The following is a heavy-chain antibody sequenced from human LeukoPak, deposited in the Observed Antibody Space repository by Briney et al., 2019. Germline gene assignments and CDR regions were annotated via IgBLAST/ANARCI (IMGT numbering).Heavy chain of an antibody. CDR2: ISYDGSNK. Sequence: GRSLRLSCAASGFTFSSYAMHWVRQAPGKGLEWVAVISYDGSNKYYADSVRGRFTISRDSSKNTLYLHMNSLRVEDTATYFCARALNRHIGAFEYWGQGALVTVSS. J-gene: IGHJ4*02. V-gene: IGHV3-30*14. CDR3: ARALNRHIGAFEY. D-gene: IGHD4/OR15-4a*01. CDR1: GFTFSSYA.